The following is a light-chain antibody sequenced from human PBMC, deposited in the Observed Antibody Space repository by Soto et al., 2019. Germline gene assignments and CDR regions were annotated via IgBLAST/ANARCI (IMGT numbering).Light chain of an antibody. CDR2: DVS. V-gene: IGLV2-14*03. CDR3: SSYTSSSTRV. J-gene: IGLJ3*02. CDR1: SSDVGGYTF. Sequence: QSALTQPAPVSGSPGQSITISCTGTSSDVGGYTFVSWFQQHPGTAPKLMIYDVSNRPSGVSNRFSGSKSGNTASLTISGLQAEDEAEYYCSSYTSSSTRVFGGGTKVTVL.